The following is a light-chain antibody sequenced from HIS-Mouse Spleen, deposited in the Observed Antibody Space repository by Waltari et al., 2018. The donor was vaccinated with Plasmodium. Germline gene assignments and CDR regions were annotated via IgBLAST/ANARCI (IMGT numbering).Light chain of an antibody. V-gene: IGLV3-10*01. J-gene: IGLJ3*02. CDR2: EDS. Sequence: SYELTQPPSVSVSPGQTARITCSGDALPKKYAYWYQDKSGQATVLVIYEDSKRPSGIPERFSGSRSGTMATLTIRGAQVEDEADYYCYSTDSSGNHRVFGGGTKLTVL. CDR3: YSTDSSGNHRV. CDR1: ALPKKY.